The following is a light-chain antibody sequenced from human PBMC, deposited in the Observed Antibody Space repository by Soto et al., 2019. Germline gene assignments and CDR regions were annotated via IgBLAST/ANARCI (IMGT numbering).Light chain of an antibody. Sequence: DIQMTQSPSSLSASVGDRVTITCRASQGISNFLAWYQQKPGKVPKLLISAASTLQSGVPSRFSGSGSGTDFTLTITSLQPEDVATYYCQKDSSVITFGQGTRLEMK. CDR1: QGISNF. V-gene: IGKV1-27*01. CDR2: AAS. CDR3: QKDSSVIT. J-gene: IGKJ5*01.